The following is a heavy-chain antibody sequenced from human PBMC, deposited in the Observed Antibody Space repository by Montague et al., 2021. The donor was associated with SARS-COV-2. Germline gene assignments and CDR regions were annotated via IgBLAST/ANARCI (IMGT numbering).Heavy chain of an antibody. J-gene: IGHJ4*02. CDR1: GEPISGFF. CDR2: IYASGGT. V-gene: IGHV4-4*07. D-gene: IGHD2-15*01. Sequence: SETLSLTCSVSGEPISGFFWNWIRQPAGKGLEWIGSIYASGGTXXXPSXESRVTMSVDTSKNQFSLKVNSVTAADTAMYYCARGVVAAPTVVDYWGRGTLVTVSS. CDR3: ARGVVAAPTVVDY.